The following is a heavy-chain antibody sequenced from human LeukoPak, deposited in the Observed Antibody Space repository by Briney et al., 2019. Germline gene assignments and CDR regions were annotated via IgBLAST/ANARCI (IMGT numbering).Heavy chain of an antibody. V-gene: IGHV3-33*01. CDR2: IWYDGSNK. CDR1: GFTFSSYG. J-gene: IGHJ3*02. CDR3: AREGEGPTVTMGDAFDI. D-gene: IGHD4-17*01. Sequence: GGSLRLSCAASGFTFSSYGMHWVRQAPGKGLEWVAVIWYDGSNKYYADSVKGRFTISRDNSKNTLYLQMNSLRAEDTAVYYCAREGEGPTVTMGDAFDIWGQGTMVTVSS.